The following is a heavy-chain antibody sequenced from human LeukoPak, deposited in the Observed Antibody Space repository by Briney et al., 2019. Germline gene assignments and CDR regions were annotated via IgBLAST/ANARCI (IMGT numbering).Heavy chain of an antibody. V-gene: IGHV4-4*07. D-gene: IGHD5-24*01. J-gene: IGHJ4*02. CDR2: IYSSGST. Sequence: SETLSLTCTVSGGSISGHYWSWIRQPAGKGLEWIGRIYSSGSTNYNPSLESLLTMSVDMSKNQFSLKLSSVTAADTAAYYCARGLRGLQPKVDYFDHWGQGTLVTVSS. CDR3: ARGLRGLQPKVDYFDH. CDR1: GGSISGHY.